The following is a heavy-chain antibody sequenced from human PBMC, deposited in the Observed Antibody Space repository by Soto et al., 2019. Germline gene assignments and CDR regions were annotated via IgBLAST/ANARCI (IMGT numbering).Heavy chain of an antibody. J-gene: IGHJ5*02. CDR1: GFSLSNAGLG. D-gene: IGHD6-13*01. V-gene: IGHV2-26*04. CDR3: ASTYSTSWYWFDP. CDR2: IFSNDEK. Sequence: QVTVKESGPVLVKPTETLTLTCTVSGFSLSNAGLGVSWIRQPPGKALEWLAHIFSNDEKSYSTSLKSRLTIAKDPSKIQGVLTRTNMDPLDTATYYCASTYSTSWYWFDPWGQGTLVTVSS.